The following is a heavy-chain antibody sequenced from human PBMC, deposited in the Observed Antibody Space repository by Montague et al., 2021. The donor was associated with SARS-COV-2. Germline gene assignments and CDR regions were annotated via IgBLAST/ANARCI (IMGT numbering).Heavy chain of an antibody. CDR3: ARDGYNAHQNYWYFDL. D-gene: IGHD5-24*01. CDR1: GGSISTYY. V-gene: IGHV4-59*12. J-gene: IGHJ2*01. Sequence: SETLSLTCTVSGGSISTYYWSWIRQPPGKGLEWIGYIYYSGSTNYSPSLKSRVTISVDTSKNQFSLKLRPVTAADTAVYYCARDGYNAHQNYWYFDLWGRGTLVTVSS. CDR2: IYYSGST.